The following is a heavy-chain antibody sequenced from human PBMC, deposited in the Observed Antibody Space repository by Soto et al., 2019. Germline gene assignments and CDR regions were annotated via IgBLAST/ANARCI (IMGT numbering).Heavy chain of an antibody. Sequence: GGSLRLSCAAFGFPFSNYAMSWVRQAPGKGLEWVAAISHDGTNKNYGDSVKGRFTISRDNSKKTLYLQMNSLRPEDTALYYCAKDEYYYSRSGYYIFDSWGQGTLVTVSS. CDR1: GFPFSNYA. J-gene: IGHJ4*02. CDR3: AKDEYYYSRSGYYIFDS. CDR2: ISHDGTNK. D-gene: IGHD3-22*01. V-gene: IGHV3-30*18.